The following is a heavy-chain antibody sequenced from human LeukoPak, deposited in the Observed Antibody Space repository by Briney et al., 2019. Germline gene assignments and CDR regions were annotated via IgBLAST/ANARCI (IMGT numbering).Heavy chain of an antibody. D-gene: IGHD1-1*01. CDR3: ARDRTDGDY. V-gene: IGHV3-21*01. CDR1: GFSFSSYS. J-gene: IGHJ4*02. Sequence: GGSLRLSCAVSGFSFSSYSINWGRQAPGKGLEWVSSISSSSTYIYYADSVKGRFTISRDNAKNSLYLQMNSLRAEHTAVYYCARDRTDGDYWGQGTLVTVSS. CDR2: ISSSSTYI.